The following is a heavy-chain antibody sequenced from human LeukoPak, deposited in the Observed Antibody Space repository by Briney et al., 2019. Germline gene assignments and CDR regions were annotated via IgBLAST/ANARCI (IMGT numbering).Heavy chain of an antibody. CDR1: GFTFSSYG. Sequence: GGSLRLSCAASGFTFSSYGMHWVRQAPGKGLEWVAFILFDGNNKYYADSVRGRFTISRDNAKNSLYLQMNSLRAEDTAVYYCVRDNPRCCGVIPSNIDDYWGQGTLVTVSS. D-gene: IGHD2/OR15-2a*01. J-gene: IGHJ4*02. V-gene: IGHV3-30*02. CDR3: VRDNPRCCGVIPSNIDDY. CDR2: ILFDGNNK.